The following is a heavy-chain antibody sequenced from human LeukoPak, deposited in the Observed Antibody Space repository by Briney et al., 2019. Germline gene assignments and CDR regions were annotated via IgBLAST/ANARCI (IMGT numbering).Heavy chain of an antibody. J-gene: IGHJ3*01. V-gene: IGHV1-69*04. Sequence: GASVKVSCKASGYTFTSYYMHWVRQAPGQGLEWMGRIIPTLDVANFAQKFKGRVTITADKSTNTAHLELSSLRSEDTAVYYCTREGVYSPDPTSYHRLPFDFWGEGTVVIVSS. CDR1: GYTFTSYY. D-gene: IGHD3-16*02. CDR3: TREGVYSPDPTSYHRLPFDF. CDR2: IIPTLDVA.